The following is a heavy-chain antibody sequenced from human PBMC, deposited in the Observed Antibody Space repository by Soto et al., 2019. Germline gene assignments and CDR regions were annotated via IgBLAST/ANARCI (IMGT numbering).Heavy chain of an antibody. CDR2: IIPIFGTA. V-gene: IGHV1-69*13. CDR3: AGYIAAAGRWYFDF. CDR1: GGTFSSYA. D-gene: IGHD6-13*01. Sequence: SVKVSCKASGGTFSSYAISWVRQAPGQGLEWMGGIIPIFGTANYAQKFQGRVTITADESTSTAYMELSSLRSEDTAVYYCAGYIAAAGRWYFDFWGRGTMGTVSS. J-gene: IGHJ2*01.